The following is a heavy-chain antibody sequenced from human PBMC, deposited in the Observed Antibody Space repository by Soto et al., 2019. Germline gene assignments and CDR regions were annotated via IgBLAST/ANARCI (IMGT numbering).Heavy chain of an antibody. Sequence: PSETLSLTCTVSGGSISSYYWSWIRQPPGKGLEWIGYIYYSGSTNYNPSLKSRVTISVDTSKNQFSLKLSSVTAADTAVYYCARYCSGYYGVGCYYGMDVWGQGTTVTVSS. CDR2: IYYSGST. V-gene: IGHV4-59*01. CDR1: GGSISSYY. J-gene: IGHJ6*02. D-gene: IGHD3-3*01. CDR3: ARYCSGYYGVGCYYGMDV.